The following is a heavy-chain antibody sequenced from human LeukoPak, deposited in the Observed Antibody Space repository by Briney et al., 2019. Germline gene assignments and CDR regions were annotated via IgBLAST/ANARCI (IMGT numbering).Heavy chain of an antibody. CDR1: GFTFRNAL. Sequence: GGSLRLSCAASGFTFRNALMSWVREAPGGGVEWVGRIKRKTDGVTTDYAAPVKGRFTISRDDSKNTLYLKMNSLTTEDTAVYYCTTDLGAVVSYYFDSWGQGTLVTVSS. J-gene: IGHJ4*02. CDR3: TTDLGAVVSYYFDS. CDR2: IKRKTDGVTT. V-gene: IGHV3-15*01. D-gene: IGHD1-26*01.